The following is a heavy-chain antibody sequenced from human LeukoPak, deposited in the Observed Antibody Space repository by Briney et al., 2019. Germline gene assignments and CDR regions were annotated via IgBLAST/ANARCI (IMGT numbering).Heavy chain of an antibody. CDR1: GYSFTTHW. CDR3: ATTSTQVAAVGSDAFDI. D-gene: IGHD6-13*01. V-gene: IGHV5-51*01. Sequence: GESLKISCTGSGYSFTTHWIGWVRQMPGKGLELMGIIYHGDSDPRYGPSFQGQVTISADESFSTAYLQWSSLKSSDSAIYYCATTSTQVAAVGSDAFDIWGQGTLVTVSS. J-gene: IGHJ3*02. CDR2: IYHGDSDP.